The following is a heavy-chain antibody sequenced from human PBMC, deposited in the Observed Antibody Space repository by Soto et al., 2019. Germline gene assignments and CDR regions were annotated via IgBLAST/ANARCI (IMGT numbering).Heavy chain of an antibody. J-gene: IGHJ6*02. Sequence: SQTLSLTCAISGDSVSSNSAAWNWIRQSPSRGLEWLGRTYYRSKWYNDYAVSVKSRITINPDTSKNQFSLQLNSVTPEDTAVYYCARGYSSSWELNGCREVWGQGTTVTVAS. CDR2: TYYRSKWYN. V-gene: IGHV6-1*01. CDR1: GDSVSSNSAA. D-gene: IGHD6-13*01. CDR3: ARGYSSSWELNGCREV.